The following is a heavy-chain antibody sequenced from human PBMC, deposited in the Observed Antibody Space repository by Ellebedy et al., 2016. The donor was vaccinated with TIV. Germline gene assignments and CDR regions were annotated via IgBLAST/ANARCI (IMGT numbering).Heavy chain of an antibody. CDR2: IFSAADGGET. V-gene: IGHV3-53*01. CDR3: ARDAAGNGGKLDY. D-gene: IGHD4-23*01. Sequence: PGGSLRLSCAASGFTVTNNYMNWVRQAPGKGLEWVSVIFSAADGGETHYADSVKGRFTISSDSSKNTLYLQMNSLRAEDTAVYYCARDAAGNGGKLDYWGQGALVTVSS. CDR1: GFTVTNNY. J-gene: IGHJ4*02.